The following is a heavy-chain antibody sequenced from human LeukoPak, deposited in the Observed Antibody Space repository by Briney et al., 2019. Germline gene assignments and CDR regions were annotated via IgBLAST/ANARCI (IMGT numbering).Heavy chain of an antibody. V-gene: IGHV3-73*01. CDR3: TTDHGRGFWSGYTAFDI. J-gene: IGHJ3*02. Sequence: SGGSLRLSCAASGFTFSGSAMHWVRQASGKGLEWVGRIRSKANSYATAYAASVKGRFTISRDDSKNTAYLQMHSLKTEDTAVYYCTTDHGRGFWSGYTAFDIWGQGTTVTVSS. CDR2: IRSKANSYAT. CDR1: GFTFSGSA. D-gene: IGHD3-3*01.